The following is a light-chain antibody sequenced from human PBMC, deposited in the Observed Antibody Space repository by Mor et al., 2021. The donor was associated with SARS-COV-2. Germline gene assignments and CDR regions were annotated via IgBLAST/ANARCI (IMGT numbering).Light chain of an antibody. CDR2: DVN. J-gene: IGLJ2*01. V-gene: IGLV2-14*03. Sequence: MIFDVNNRPSGVSTRFSGSKSCNTASLTVSGLQAEDEADYYCSSYVPATRTLVLGGGTKLTVL. CDR3: SSYVPATRTLV.